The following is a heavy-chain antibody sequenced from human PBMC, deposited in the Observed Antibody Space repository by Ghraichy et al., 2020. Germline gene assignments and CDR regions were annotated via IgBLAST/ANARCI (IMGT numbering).Heavy chain of an antibody. CDR1: GYTLTELS. Sequence: ASVKVSCKVSGYTLTELSMHWVRQAPGKGLEWMGGFDPEDGETIYAQKFQGRVTMTEDTSTDTAYMELSSLRSEDTPVYYCATDLMTTVTTMPWGQGTLVTVSS. CDR3: ATDLMTTVTTMP. D-gene: IGHD4-17*01. CDR2: FDPEDGET. J-gene: IGHJ5*02. V-gene: IGHV1-24*01.